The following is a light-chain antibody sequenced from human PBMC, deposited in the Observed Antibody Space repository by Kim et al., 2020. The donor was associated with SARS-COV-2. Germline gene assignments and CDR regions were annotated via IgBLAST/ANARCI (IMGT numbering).Light chain of an antibody. Sequence: GQSITISCSETSSDLGSYNLVSWYQQHPGKAPKLIIYEVSRRPSGVPDRFFGSKSDNTASLTISGLQAEDEADYYCCSYAGDYSTVFGGGTQLTVL. CDR1: SSDLGSYNL. V-gene: IGLV2-23*02. CDR2: EVS. CDR3: CSYAGDYSTV. J-gene: IGLJ7*01.